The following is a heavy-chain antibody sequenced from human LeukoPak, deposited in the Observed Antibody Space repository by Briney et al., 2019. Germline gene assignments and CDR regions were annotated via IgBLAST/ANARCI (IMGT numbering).Heavy chain of an antibody. CDR1: GYTFTSYD. D-gene: IGHD6-19*01. CDR2: MNPNSGNT. Sequence: ASVKVSCKASGYTFTSYDIDWVRQATGQGLEWMGWMNPNSGNTGYAQKFQGRVTMTRSTSISTAYMELSSLRSEDTAVYYCIAVAGTWFDYWGQGTLVTVSS. V-gene: IGHV1-8*01. CDR3: IAVAGTWFDY. J-gene: IGHJ4*02.